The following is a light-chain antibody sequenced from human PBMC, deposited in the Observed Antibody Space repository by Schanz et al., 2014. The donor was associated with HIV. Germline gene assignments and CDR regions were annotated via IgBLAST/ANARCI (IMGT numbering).Light chain of an antibody. CDR3: QSFDSSLNGVL. CDR2: GNS. V-gene: IGLV1-40*01. CDR1: SSNIGAGCD. Sequence: QSVLTQPPSVSGAPGQRVTISCTGSSSNIGAGCDVHWYQQLPGTAPKLLIYGNSNRPSGVPDRFSGSKSGSSASLAISGLQAEDEADYFCQSFDSSLNGVLFGGGTKLTVL. J-gene: IGLJ3*02.